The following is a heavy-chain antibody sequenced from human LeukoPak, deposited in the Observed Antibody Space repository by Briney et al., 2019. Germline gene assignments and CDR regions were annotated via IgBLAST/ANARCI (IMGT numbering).Heavy chain of an antibody. D-gene: IGHD2-15*01. CDR3: ARGARAATGYYYYYMXX. CDR2: YTGGST. V-gene: IGHV3-53*01. J-gene: IGHJ6*03. Sequence: YTGGSTDYADSVKGRFTISRDNSKNTLYLQMNSLRAEDTAVYYCARGARAATGYYYYYMXXWGXXT.